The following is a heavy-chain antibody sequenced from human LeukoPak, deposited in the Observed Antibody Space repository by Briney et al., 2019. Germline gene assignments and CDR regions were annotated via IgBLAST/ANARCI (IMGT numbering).Heavy chain of an antibody. CDR3: ARGQYTDGLSY. Sequence: GGSLRLSCAASGFTFSTYWMTWVRQAPGKGLEWVAIIKPDGSERYYVDSVKGRFTISRDNAENSLFLQMNGLRPEDTAVFYCARGQYTDGLSYWGQGTLVTVSS. J-gene: IGHJ4*02. V-gene: IGHV3-7*03. CDR2: IKPDGSER. D-gene: IGHD5-24*01. CDR1: GFTFSTYW.